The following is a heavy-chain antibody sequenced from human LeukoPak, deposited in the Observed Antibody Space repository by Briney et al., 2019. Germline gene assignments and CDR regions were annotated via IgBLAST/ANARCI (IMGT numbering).Heavy chain of an antibody. Sequence: GGSLRLSCAASGFTFSSYEMNWVRQAPGKGLEWVSYISSSGSTIYYADSVKGRFTISRDNAKNSLYLQMNSLRAEDTAVYYCASGSAWVSFDYWGQGTLVTVSS. CDR3: ASGSAWVSFDY. CDR2: ISSSGSTI. V-gene: IGHV3-48*03. D-gene: IGHD6-19*01. J-gene: IGHJ4*02. CDR1: GFTFSSYE.